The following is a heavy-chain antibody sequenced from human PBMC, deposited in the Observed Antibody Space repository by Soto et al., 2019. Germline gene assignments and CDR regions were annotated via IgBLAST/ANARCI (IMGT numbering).Heavy chain of an antibody. D-gene: IGHD3-10*01. V-gene: IGHV3-21*01. J-gene: IGHJ6*02. CDR1: GFTFSSYS. CDR2: ISSSSSYI. Sequence: EVQLVESGGGLVKPGGSLRLSCAASGFTFSSYSMNWVRQAPGKGLEWVSSISSSSSYIYYADSVKGRFTISRDNAKNSLYLQMNSLRAEDTAVYYCARDRWFGEQYGMDVWGQGTTVTVSS. CDR3: ARDRWFGEQYGMDV.